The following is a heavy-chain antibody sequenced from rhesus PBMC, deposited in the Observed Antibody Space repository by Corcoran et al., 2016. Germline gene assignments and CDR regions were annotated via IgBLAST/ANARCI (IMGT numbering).Heavy chain of an antibody. CDR2: IRNKANGGTA. CDR3: ARGYCSSTYCSSHGVDWYFDL. J-gene: IGHJ2*01. V-gene: IGHV3S22*01. CDR1: GFTFSDYY. Sequence: EVQLVESGGGLVQPGGSLRLSCAASGFTFSDYYMSWVRQAPGKGPEWVGFIRNKANGGTAEYAASVKGRFTISRDDSKSIASLQMNSLKTEDTAVYYCARGYCSSTYCSSHGVDWYFDLWGPGTPITISS. D-gene: IGHD2-15*01.